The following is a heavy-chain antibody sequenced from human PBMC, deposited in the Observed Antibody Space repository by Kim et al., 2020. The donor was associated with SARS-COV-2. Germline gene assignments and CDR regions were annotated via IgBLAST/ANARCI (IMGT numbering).Heavy chain of an antibody. Sequence: ADSVKCRFTISRDNSKNTLYLQMNSLRAEDTAVYYCARARSGSYLSDFDYWGQGTLVTVSS. J-gene: IGHJ4*02. CDR3: ARARSGSYLSDFDY. D-gene: IGHD3-10*01. V-gene: IGHV3-30*01.